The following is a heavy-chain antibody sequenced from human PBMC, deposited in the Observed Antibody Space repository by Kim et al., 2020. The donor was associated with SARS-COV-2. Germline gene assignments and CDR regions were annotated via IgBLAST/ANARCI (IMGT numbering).Heavy chain of an antibody. J-gene: IGHJ5*02. CDR1: GFTFSSYG. V-gene: IGHV3-33*01. D-gene: IGHD6-13*01. CDR2: IWYDGSNK. CDR3: ARDLGALAAAGVWGDNWFDP. Sequence: GRSLRLSCAASGFTFSSYGMHWVRQAPGKGLEWVAVIWYDGSNKYYADSVKGRFTISRDNSKNTLYLQMNSLRAEDTAVYYCARDLGALAAAGVWGDNWFDPWGQGTLVTVSS.